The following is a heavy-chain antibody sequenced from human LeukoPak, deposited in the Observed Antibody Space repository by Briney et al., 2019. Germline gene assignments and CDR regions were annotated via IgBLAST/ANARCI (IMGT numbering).Heavy chain of an antibody. J-gene: IGHJ5*02. V-gene: IGHV4-34*01. Sequence: SETLSLTCAIYGGSFSDYYWSRIRQPPGKGPEWIGEINHSGSTNCNPSLKSRVTISVDTSKNQFSLRLSSVTAADTAVYYCASLQGDTMVRGVIDWFDPWGQGTLVTVSS. CDR3: ASLQGDTMVRGVIDWFDP. CDR2: INHSGST. CDR1: GGSFSDYY. D-gene: IGHD3-10*01.